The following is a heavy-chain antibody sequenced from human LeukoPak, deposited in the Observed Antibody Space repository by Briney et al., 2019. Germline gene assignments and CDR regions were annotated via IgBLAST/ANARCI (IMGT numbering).Heavy chain of an antibody. V-gene: IGHV4-4*02. J-gene: IGHJ4*02. CDR2: IYYSGST. D-gene: IGHD1-26*01. CDR3: ARVASGYYFDY. CDR1: GGSISNSNW. Sequence: PSETLSLTCAVSGGSISNSNWWSWVRQPPGKGLEWIGSIYYSGSTYYNPSLKSRVTISVDTSKNQFSLKLSSVTAADTAVYYCARVASGYYFDYWGQGTLVTVSS.